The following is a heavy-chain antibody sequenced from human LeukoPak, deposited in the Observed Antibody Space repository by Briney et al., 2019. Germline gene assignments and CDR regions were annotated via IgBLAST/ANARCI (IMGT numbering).Heavy chain of an antibody. J-gene: IGHJ6*02. V-gene: IGHV5-51*01. Sequence: GESLKISCKGSGYSFTSYWIGWVRQMPGKGLEWMGIIYPGDSDTRYSPSFQGQVTISADKSISTAYLQWSSLKASDTAMYYWARRRHYYDILAGYPPYYYYFGMDVWGQGTTVTVSS. CDR2: IYPGDSDT. D-gene: IGHD3-9*01. CDR3: ARRRHYYDILAGYPPYYYYFGMDV. CDR1: GYSFTSYW.